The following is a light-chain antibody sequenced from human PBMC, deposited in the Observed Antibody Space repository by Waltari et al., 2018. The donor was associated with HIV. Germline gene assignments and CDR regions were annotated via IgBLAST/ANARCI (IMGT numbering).Light chain of an antibody. CDR1: SSDLVSDNR. CDR2: EIS. V-gene: IGLV2-23*02. J-gene: IGLJ2*01. CDR3: CSYARSSTRI. Sequence: QAALTQPASVSGTPGQSITTSCTVTSSDLVSDNRVSGYQQHPGKAPKLCIYEISNRHSEVSTRFSGSKSGNAASLTISGLRAEDEADYYCCSYARSSTRIFGGVTKLTVL.